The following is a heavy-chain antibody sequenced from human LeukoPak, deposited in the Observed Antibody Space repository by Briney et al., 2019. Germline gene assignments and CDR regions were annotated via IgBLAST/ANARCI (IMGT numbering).Heavy chain of an antibody. Sequence: GGSLRLSCAASGFTFSSYAMHWVRQAPGKGLEYVSAISGNGGSTYYANSVKGRFTISRDNSKNTLYLQMGSLRAEDMAVYYCARAHLPSWNDVPVDYWGQGTLVTVSS. CDR2: ISGNGGST. CDR3: ARAHLPSWNDVPVDY. V-gene: IGHV3-64*01. J-gene: IGHJ4*02. CDR1: GFTFSSYA. D-gene: IGHD1-1*01.